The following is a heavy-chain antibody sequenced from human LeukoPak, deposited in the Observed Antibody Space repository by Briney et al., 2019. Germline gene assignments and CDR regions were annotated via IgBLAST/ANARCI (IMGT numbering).Heavy chain of an antibody. CDR3: AKDRSTSSLNYYYYYGMDV. Sequence: PGGSLRLSYAASGFTFSSYGMHWVRQAPGKGLEWVAVISYDGSNKYYADSVKGRFTISRDNSKNTLYLQMNSLRAEDTAVYYCAKDRSTSSLNYYYYYGMDVWGQGTTVTVSS. CDR2: ISYDGSNK. CDR1: GFTFSSYG. D-gene: IGHD2-2*01. V-gene: IGHV3-30*18. J-gene: IGHJ6*02.